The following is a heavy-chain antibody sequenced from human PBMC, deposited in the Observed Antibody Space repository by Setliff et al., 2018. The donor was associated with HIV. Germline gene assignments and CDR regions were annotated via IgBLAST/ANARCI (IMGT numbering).Heavy chain of an antibody. CDR3: ARADLVTTRGAFDI. V-gene: IGHV4-39*07. D-gene: IGHD5-12*01. CDR1: GGSISGSSYY. Sequence: NPSETLSLTCTVSGGSISGSSYYWGWIRQPPGKGLEWIGSIYYSGTTYYNPSLKSRVTISVDTSKKQFSLKLISVTAADTAVYYCARADLVTTRGAFDIWGQGTMVTVSS. CDR2: IYYSGTT. J-gene: IGHJ3*02.